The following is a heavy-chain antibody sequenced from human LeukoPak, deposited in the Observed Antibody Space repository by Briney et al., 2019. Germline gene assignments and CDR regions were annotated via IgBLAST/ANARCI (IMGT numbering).Heavy chain of an antibody. V-gene: IGHV3-23*01. J-gene: IGHJ4*02. Sequence: PGGSLRLSCAASGFTFSSYTMNWVRQAPGKGLEWVSAIGGTGDSTYYADSVKGRFTISRDNSKNTLYLQMNTLRAEDTAVYYCAKDPYSYCSTSCYRYFDFWGQGTLVTVSS. CDR1: GFTFSSYT. CDR2: IGGTGDST. CDR3: AKDPYSYCSTSCYRYFDF. D-gene: IGHD2-2*01.